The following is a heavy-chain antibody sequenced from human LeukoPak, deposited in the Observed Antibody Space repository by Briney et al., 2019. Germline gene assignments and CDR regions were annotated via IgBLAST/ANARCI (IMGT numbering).Heavy chain of an antibody. V-gene: IGHV3-23*01. CDR1: GFTFSSYA. CDR3: AKDRLYSKTPYYFDY. Sequence: GGSLRLSCAASGFTFSSYAMYWVRQAPGKGLEWVSTIRGSGGTTYYADSVKGRFTISRDNSKNTLYLQMNSLRAEDTAVYYCAKDRLYSKTPYYFDYWGQGTLVTVSS. CDR2: IRGSGGTT. D-gene: IGHD4-11*01. J-gene: IGHJ4*02.